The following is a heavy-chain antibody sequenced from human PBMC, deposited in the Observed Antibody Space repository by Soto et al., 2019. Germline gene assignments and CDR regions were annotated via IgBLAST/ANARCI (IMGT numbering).Heavy chain of an antibody. V-gene: IGHV4-4*07. J-gene: IGHJ4*02. D-gene: IGHD1-7*01. CDR1: SGSINSFY. CDR3: ARDRIIGTSYYDY. CDR2: IHSSGTT. Sequence: PSETLSLTCTVSSGSINSFYWSWIRQPAGKGLEWIGRIHSSGTTNYNPSLKSRVTMSVDTSRNQFSLKLTSVTAADTAVYYCARDRIIGTSYYDYWGQGVLVTVSS.